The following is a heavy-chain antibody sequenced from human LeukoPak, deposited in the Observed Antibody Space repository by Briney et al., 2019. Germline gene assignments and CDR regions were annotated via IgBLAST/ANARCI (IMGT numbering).Heavy chain of an antibody. CDR3: ARGIREFDY. J-gene: IGHJ4*02. D-gene: IGHD2/OR15-2a*01. CDR2: ISGSGGST. V-gene: IGHV3-23*01. Sequence: GGSLRLSCAASGFTLSNYAMSWVRQAPGKGLEWVSAISGSGGSTYYADSVKGRFTISRDNAKNSLYLQMNSLRAEDTAVYYCARGIREFDYWGQGTLVTVSS. CDR1: GFTLSNYA.